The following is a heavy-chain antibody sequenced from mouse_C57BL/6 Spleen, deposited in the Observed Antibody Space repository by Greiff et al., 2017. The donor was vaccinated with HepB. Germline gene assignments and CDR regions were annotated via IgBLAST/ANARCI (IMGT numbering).Heavy chain of an antibody. J-gene: IGHJ2*01. Sequence: EVQLLQSGPELVKPGASVKISCKASGYTFTDYNMDWVKQSHGKSLEWIGDINPNNGATNYNQKFKGKATVTVDTSSSTAYMKLSSLTSEDTAVYCWARRRDPYDFDYWGQGTTVTVSS. CDR1: GYTFTDYN. CDR3: ARRRDPYDFDY. D-gene: IGHD1-1*01. V-gene: IGHV1-18*01. CDR2: INPNNGAT.